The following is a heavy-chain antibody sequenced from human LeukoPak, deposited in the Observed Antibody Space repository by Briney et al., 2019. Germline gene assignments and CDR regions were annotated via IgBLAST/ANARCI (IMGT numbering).Heavy chain of an antibody. CDR3: AKRGIAVADY. V-gene: IGHV3-23*01. CDR2: ISGSGGNT. D-gene: IGHD6-19*01. J-gene: IGHJ4*02. Sequence: GGSLRLSCAASGFTFNNYAMNWVRQAPGKGLEWVSRISGSGGNTYYADSVKGRFTISRDNSKNTLYLQMNSLRAEDTAVYYCAKRGIAVADYWGQGTLVTVSS. CDR1: GFTFNNYA.